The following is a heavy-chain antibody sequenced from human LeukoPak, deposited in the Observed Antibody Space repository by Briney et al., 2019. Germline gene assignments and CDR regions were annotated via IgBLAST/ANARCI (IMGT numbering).Heavy chain of an antibody. D-gene: IGHD3-10*01. J-gene: IGHJ4*02. CDR1: GFTFNSCD. CDR3: ARDLAADASD. CDR2: IWHDGSKK. Sequence: GGSLRLSCAASGFTFNSCDMHWVRQAPGKGLEWVAPIWHDGSKKYYADSVKGRFTISRDNSKNLLYLQMNSLRVEDTAVYYCARDLAADASDWGQGTLVTVSS. V-gene: IGHV3-33*01.